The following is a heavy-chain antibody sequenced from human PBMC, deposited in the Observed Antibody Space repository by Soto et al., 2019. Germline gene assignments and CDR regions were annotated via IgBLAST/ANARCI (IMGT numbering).Heavy chain of an antibody. CDR3: ARGPVAGRDY. Sequence: SETLSLTCAVYGGSFSVYYWSWIRHPPGKGLEWIGEINHSGSTNYNPSLKSRVTISVDTSKNQFSLKLSSVTAADTAVYYCARGPVAGRDYWGQGTLVTVS. J-gene: IGHJ4*02. V-gene: IGHV4-34*01. CDR2: INHSGST. D-gene: IGHD6-19*01. CDR1: GGSFSVYY.